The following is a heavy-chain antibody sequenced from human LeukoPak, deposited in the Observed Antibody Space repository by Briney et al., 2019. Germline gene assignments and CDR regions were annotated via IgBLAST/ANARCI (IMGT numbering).Heavy chain of an antibody. V-gene: IGHV3-33*01. Sequence: GGSLRLSCAPSGFTFSSYGMHWVRQAPGKGLEWVAVIWYDGSNKYYADSVKGRFTISRDNSKNTLYLQMNSLRAEDTAVYYCARGRLYYDFWSGYYRIDYWGQGTLVTVSS. CDR2: IWYDGSNK. D-gene: IGHD3-3*01. CDR3: ARGRLYYDFWSGYYRIDY. J-gene: IGHJ4*02. CDR1: GFTFSSYG.